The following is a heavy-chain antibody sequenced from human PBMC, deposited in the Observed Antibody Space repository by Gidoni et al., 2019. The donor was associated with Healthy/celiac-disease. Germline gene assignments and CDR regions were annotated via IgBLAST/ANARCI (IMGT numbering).Heavy chain of an antibody. D-gene: IGHD5-18*01. J-gene: IGHJ4*02. CDR1: GFTFSSYA. V-gene: IGHV3-30-3*01. CDR2: ISYDGSNK. CDR3: ARGVDTAMAIDY. Sequence: QVQLVESGGGVVQPGRSLRLSCAASGFTFSSYAMHWVRQAPGKGLGWVAVISYDGSNKYYADSVKGRFTISRDNSKNTLYLQMNSLRAEDTAVYYCARGVDTAMAIDYWGQGTLVTVSS.